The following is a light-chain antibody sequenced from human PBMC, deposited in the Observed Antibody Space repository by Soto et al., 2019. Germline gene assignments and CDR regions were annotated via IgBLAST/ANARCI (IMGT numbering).Light chain of an antibody. V-gene: IGLV2-8*01. CDR1: SSDVGSYNS. Sequence: QSALTQPPSASGSPGQSVTISCTGTSSDVGSYNSVSWYQQYPGKAPKLMIYDVSKRPSGVPERFSGSKSGNTASLTVSGLEAEDEDDYYCSSYGGTNNLMFGGGTKVTVL. CDR2: DVS. J-gene: IGLJ3*02. CDR3: SSYGGTNNLM.